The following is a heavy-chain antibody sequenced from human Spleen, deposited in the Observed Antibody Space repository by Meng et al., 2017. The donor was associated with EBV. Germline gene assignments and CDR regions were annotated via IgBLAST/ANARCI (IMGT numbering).Heavy chain of an antibody. D-gene: IGHD5-18*01. V-gene: IGHV4-4*02. CDR3: ARAIISSYGGVGFDY. J-gene: IGHJ4*02. Sequence: VEQQEPGPGLVTPSGTLALTCAAAGAPISSSTWWTWVRQPPGKGLEWIGEIYHSGPTNYNPSLKSRVTMSVDKSKNQFSLKMNSVTAADTAVYYCARAIISSYGGVGFDYWGQGTLVTVSS. CDR2: IYHSGPT. CDR1: GAPISSSTW.